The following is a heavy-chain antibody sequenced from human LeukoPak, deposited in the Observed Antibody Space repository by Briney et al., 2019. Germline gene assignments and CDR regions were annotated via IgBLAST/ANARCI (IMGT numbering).Heavy chain of an antibody. CDR1: GFTGSSNY. D-gene: IGHD2-2*01. Sequence: GGSLGLSSAASGFTGSSNYMSWVRPVRGEWLEWDTVIYSGGSTYYADSVKGRFTISRDNSKNTLYLQMNSLRAEDTAVYYCARAQPTSWRGGADYWGQGTLVSVSS. CDR2: IYSGGST. J-gene: IGHJ4*02. V-gene: IGHV3-53*01. CDR3: ARAQPTSWRGGADY.